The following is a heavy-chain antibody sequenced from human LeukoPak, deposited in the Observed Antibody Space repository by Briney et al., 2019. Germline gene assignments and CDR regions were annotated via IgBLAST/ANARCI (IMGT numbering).Heavy chain of an antibody. J-gene: IGHJ4*02. CDR1: GFTFSSYG. Sequence: GGSLRLSCAASGFTFSSYGMHWVRQAPGKGLEWVAVIWYDGSNKYYADSVKGRFTISRDNSKNTLYLQMNSLRAEDTAVYCCARDYSRWLQMDYWGQGTLVTVSS. V-gene: IGHV3-33*01. CDR2: IWYDGSNK. CDR3: ARDYSRWLQMDY. D-gene: IGHD5-12*01.